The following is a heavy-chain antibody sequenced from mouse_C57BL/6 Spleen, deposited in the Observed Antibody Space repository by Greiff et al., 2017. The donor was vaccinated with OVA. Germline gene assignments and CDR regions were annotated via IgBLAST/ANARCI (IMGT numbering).Heavy chain of an antibody. Sequence: QVQLQQPGAELVKPGASVKLSCKASGYTFTSYWMHWVKQRPGQGLEWLGMIHPNSGSTNYNEKFKSKATLTVDKSSSTAYMQLSSLTSEDSAVYYCARGWSLTAYWGQGTLVTVSA. CDR3: ARGWSLTAY. J-gene: IGHJ3*01. D-gene: IGHD2-3*01. CDR1: GYTFTSYW. V-gene: IGHV1-64*01. CDR2: IHPNSGST.